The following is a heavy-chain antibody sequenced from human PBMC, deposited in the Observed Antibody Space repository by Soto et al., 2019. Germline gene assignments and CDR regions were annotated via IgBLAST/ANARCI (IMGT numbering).Heavy chain of an antibody. V-gene: IGHV1-18*01. Sequence: GASVKVSCKTSGYTFTTYGITWVRQAPGQGLEWMGWISPYNGNTNYAQNLQGRVTMTTDTSTSTAYMELRSLRSDDTAVYYCARDYGSGNYRFDIWGQGTMITVSS. CDR1: GYTFTTYG. CDR3: ARDYGSGNYRFDI. CDR2: ISPYNGNT. J-gene: IGHJ3*02. D-gene: IGHD3-10*01.